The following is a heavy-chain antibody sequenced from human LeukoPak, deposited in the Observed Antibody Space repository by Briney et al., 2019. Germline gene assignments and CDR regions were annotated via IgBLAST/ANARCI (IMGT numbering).Heavy chain of an antibody. J-gene: IGHJ4*02. V-gene: IGHV1-69*04. CDR1: GGTFSSYA. D-gene: IGHD3-16*02. Sequence: EASVKVSCKASGGTFSSYAISWVRQAPGQGLEWMGRIFPIFGIANYAQKFQGRVTITAVKSTSTAYMELSSLRSEDTAVYYCARAGLGELSLFDYWGQGTLVTVSS. CDR2: IFPIFGIA. CDR3: ARAGLGELSLFDY.